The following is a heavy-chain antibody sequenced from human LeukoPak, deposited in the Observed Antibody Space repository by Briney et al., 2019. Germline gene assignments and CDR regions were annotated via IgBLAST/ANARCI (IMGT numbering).Heavy chain of an antibody. J-gene: IGHJ3*02. D-gene: IGHD3-10*01. CDR1: GYTVTGSY. Sequence: GASVKVSCKASGYTVTGSYMHWVRQAPGQGLEWMGWSDPNNCGTNYAQKFQGWVTMTRDTSLSTAYMELSRLRSDDTAVYYCARDMSYYGSGRSGTGALDIWGQGTMVTVSS. V-gene: IGHV1-2*04. CDR2: SDPNNCGT. CDR3: ARDMSYYGSGRSGTGALDI.